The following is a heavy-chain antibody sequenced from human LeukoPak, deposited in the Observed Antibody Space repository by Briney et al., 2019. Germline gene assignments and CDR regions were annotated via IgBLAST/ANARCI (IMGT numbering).Heavy chain of an antibody. CDR3: ARGPYCSGGSCYSVWFDDYYMDV. V-gene: IGHV3-66*01. CDR2: IFSGSST. CDR1: GFTVSSNY. J-gene: IGHJ6*03. Sequence: GGSLRLSCAASGFTVSSNYMSWVRQAPGKGLEWVSIIFSGSSTFYADSVKGRFTISRDNSNNTLNLQMNSLRAEDTAVYYCARGPYCSGGSCYSVWFDDYYMDVWGKGTTVTISS. D-gene: IGHD2-15*01.